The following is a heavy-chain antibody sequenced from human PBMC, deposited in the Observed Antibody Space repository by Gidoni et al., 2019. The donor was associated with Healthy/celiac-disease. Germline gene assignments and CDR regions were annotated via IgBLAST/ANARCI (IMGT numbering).Heavy chain of an antibody. CDR2: IIPIFGTA. CDR1: GRTFSSFA. J-gene: IGHJ6*03. Sequence: QVQLVQSGADVKKPGSSVKVSCNASGRTFSSFAISWVRQAPGQGLEWMGWIIPIFGTANYAQKFQGRVTITADESTSTAYMELSSLRSEDTAVYYCASEGGYSYVPYYYYYMDVWGKGTTVTVSS. V-gene: IGHV1-69*01. CDR3: ASEGGYSYVPYYYYYMDV. D-gene: IGHD5-18*01.